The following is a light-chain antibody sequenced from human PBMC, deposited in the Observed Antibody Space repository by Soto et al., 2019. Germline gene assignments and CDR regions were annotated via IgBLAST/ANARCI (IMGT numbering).Light chain of an antibody. Sequence: EIVMTQSPATLSVSPGERATLSCRASQSVSSNLAWYQQKPGQAPRLLIYGASTRATGIPARLSGSGSGTEFTLTITSLQSEDFAVYYCQQYNKWPQTFGQGTKLEIK. CDR3: QQYNKWPQT. J-gene: IGKJ2*01. CDR2: GAS. V-gene: IGKV3-15*01. CDR1: QSVSSN.